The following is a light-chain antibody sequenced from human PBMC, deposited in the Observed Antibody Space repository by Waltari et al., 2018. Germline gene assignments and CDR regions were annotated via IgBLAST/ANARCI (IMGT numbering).Light chain of an antibody. CDR2: DVS. CDR1: QSVSNN. CDR3: QQRTSWPPGLS. Sequence: EIMLTQSPATLSLSPGDRATLPCRASQSVSNNLAWYQQKPGQAPRLLIYDVSSRATGIPARISARGAGTDFTLTINSLEPEDSAVYYCQQRTSWPPGLSFGGGTKVEIK. V-gene: IGKV3-11*01. J-gene: IGKJ4*01.